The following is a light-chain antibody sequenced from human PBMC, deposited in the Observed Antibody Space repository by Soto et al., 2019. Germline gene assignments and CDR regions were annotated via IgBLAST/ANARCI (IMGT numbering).Light chain of an antibody. Sequence: QSVLTQPPSVSGSPGQSITISCTGTSSDVGGYNYVSWYQQHPGKAPNLMIYDVSNRPSGVPHRFSASKSGNTASLTISGLQPEDEADYYCSSYTGSSTLDYVFGTGTKLTVL. CDR1: SSDVGGYNY. CDR2: DVS. CDR3: SSYTGSSTLDYV. J-gene: IGLJ1*01. V-gene: IGLV2-14*01.